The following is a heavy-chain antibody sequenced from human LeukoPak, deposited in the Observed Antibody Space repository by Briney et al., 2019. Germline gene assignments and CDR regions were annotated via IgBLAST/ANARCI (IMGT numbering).Heavy chain of an antibody. CDR1: GGSISSSSYY. J-gene: IGHJ5*02. V-gene: IGHV4-39*01. CDR2: IYYSGST. Sequence: PSETLSLTCTVSGGSISSSSYYWGWIRQPPGKGLEWIGSIYYSGSTYYNPSLKSRVTISVDTSKNQFSLKLSSVTAADTAVYYCAPVGEDCSGGSCYSEWFDPWGQGTLVTVSS. CDR3: APVGEDCSGGSCYSEWFDP. D-gene: IGHD2-15*01.